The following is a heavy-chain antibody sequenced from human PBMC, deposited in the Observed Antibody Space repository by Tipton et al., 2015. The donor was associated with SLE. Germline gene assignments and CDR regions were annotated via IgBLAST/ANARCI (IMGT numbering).Heavy chain of an antibody. D-gene: IGHD3-3*01. Sequence: TLSLTCTVSGGSISSSSYYWSWIRQPAGKGLEWIGYIYTSGSTNYNPSLKSRVTISVDTSKNQFSLKLSSVTAADTAVYYCARAITIFGVVIYYFDYWGQGTLVTVSS. CDR2: IYTSGST. CDR1: GGSISSSSYY. V-gene: IGHV4-61*09. CDR3: ARAITIFGVVIYYFDY. J-gene: IGHJ4*02.